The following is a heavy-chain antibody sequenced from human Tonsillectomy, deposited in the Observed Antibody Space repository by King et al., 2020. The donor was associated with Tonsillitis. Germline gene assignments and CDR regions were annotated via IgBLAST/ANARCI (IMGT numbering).Heavy chain of an antibody. J-gene: IGHJ4*02. CDR2: IYHSGST. V-gene: IGHV4-38-2*02. CDR3: ARDRGIGYFDY. CDR1: SYSLSNGYY. Sequence: VQLQESGPGLVKPSETLSLSCAVSSYSLSNGYYWGWIRQPPGKGLEWIGSIYHSGSTYYKPSLKSRVTISVDTSKNQFSLNLSSGTAADTAVYYCARDRGIGYFDYGGQGTLVTVSS. D-gene: IGHD2-21*01.